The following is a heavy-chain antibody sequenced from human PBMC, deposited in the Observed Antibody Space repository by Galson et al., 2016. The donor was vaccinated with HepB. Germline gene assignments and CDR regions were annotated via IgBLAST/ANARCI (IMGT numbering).Heavy chain of an antibody. Sequence: SLRLSCAASGFSFSSYSLHWVRQAPGKGLEWVASISGSGYYVFYADSVKGRFTISRDSANNSQSLQMNSLRVEETALYFCARATTESIYGHFDYWGHGTLVSVSS. V-gene: IGHV3-21*01. J-gene: IGHJ4*01. CDR2: ISGSGYYV. CDR1: GFSFSSYS. CDR3: ARATTESIYGHFDY. D-gene: IGHD3-3*01.